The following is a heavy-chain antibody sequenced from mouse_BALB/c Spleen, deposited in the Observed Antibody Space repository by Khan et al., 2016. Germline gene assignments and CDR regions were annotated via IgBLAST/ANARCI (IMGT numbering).Heavy chain of an antibody. J-gene: IGHJ1*01. CDR2: ISYSGGA. CDR3: ARYRGDWYVDV. V-gene: IGHV3-8*02. Sequence: EVQLQESGPSLVKPSQTLSLTCSVTGDSITSGYWNWIRTFPGNKLDYMGYISYSGGAYYHPSLKSRISITRDTSKNPYYLQLNSVTTEDTATYYWARYRGDWYVDVWGAGTTVTVSS. CDR1: GDSITSGY.